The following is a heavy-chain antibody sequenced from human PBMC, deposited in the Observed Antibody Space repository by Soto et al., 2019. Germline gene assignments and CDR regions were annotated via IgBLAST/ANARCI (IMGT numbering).Heavy chain of an antibody. J-gene: IGHJ3*01. CDR2: ISGSGGST. Sequence: EVQLLESGGGLVQPGGSLRLSCAASGFTFSSYAMSWVRQAPGKGLEWVSAISGSGGSTYYADSVKGRFTISRDNSKHTLYLQMHSLTAEDTAVYYCAKALIWGSYRPRAFDLWGQGTMVTVSS. CDR1: GFTFSSYA. D-gene: IGHD3-16*02. CDR3: AKALIWGSYRPRAFDL. V-gene: IGHV3-23*01.